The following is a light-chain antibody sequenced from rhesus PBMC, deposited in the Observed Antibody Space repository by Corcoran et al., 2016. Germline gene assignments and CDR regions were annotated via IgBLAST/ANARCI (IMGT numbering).Light chain of an antibody. J-gene: IGKJ4*01. CDR2: FAS. CDR1: QAISSY. V-gene: IGKV1-37*01. CDR3: QQYNSDPLT. Sequence: DIQMTQSPSSLSASIGDRVTITCRASQAISSYLAWYQQKPGNAPKPLIYFASTLHYGVPSRFSGSGSRTEFTLTISSLQPEDFATYFCQQYNSDPLTFGGGTKVEIK.